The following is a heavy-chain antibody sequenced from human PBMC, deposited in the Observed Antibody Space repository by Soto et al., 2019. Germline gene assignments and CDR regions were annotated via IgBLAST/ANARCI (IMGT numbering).Heavy chain of an antibody. CDR2: ISGSGGST. J-gene: IGHJ6*02. D-gene: IGHD6-19*01. CDR1: GFTFSSYA. V-gene: IGHV3-23*01. CDR3: AKVGSSGWYAGLSYYYGMDV. Sequence: GGSLRLSCAASGFTFSSYAMSWVRQAPGKGLEWVSAISGSGGSTYYADSVKGRFTISRDNSKNTLYLQMNSLRAEDTAVYYCAKVGSSGWYAGLSYYYGMDVWGQGTTVTVSS.